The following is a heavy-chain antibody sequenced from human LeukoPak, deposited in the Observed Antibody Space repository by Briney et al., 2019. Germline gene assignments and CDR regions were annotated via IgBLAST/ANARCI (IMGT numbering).Heavy chain of an antibody. CDR3: ARVPRPQGYYYMDV. CDR1: GGSFSGYY. Sequence: AETLSLSCAVYGGSFSGYYLSWIRQPPGKGLEWMGEINNSGSTNYKPSLKSLVTISVDTSKNHFSLKLRSVTDADPVVYYCARVPRPQGYYYMDVWGTGTPVTVSS. V-gene: IGHV4-34*01. CDR2: INNSGST. J-gene: IGHJ6*03.